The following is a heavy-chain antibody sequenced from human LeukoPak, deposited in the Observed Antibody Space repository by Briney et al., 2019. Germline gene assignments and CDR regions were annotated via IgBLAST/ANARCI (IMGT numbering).Heavy chain of an antibody. Sequence: GGSLRLSCAASGFTFNTYAMSWVRQAPGKGLEWVSVISGRDGSTYYADSVKGRFIISRDISKNTLYLQLNSLRAEDTAVYYCAKYRIHYYYNMDVWGKGTTVTISS. J-gene: IGHJ6*03. CDR1: GFTFNTYA. CDR2: ISGRDGST. V-gene: IGHV3-23*01. CDR3: AKYRIHYYYNMDV.